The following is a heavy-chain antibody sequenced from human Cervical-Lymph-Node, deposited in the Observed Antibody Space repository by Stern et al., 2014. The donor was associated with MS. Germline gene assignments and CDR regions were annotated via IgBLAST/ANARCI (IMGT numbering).Heavy chain of an antibody. CDR3: ARDTSSPERSDW. V-gene: IGHV3-53*01. CDR1: GFTVSRDY. J-gene: IGHJ4*02. D-gene: IGHD1-1*01. CDR2: IANVGSP. Sequence: EVQLVESGGGVIQPGGSLRLSCTASGFTVSRDYITWVRQAPGKGLEWVSLIANVGSPLYIDSVKGRFTISRDDSKNTVYLHMTSLRAEDTAMYYCARDTSSPERSDWWGQGTLVTVSS.